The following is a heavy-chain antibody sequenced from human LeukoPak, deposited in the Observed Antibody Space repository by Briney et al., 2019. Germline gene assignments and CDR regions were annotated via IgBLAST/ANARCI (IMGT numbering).Heavy chain of an antibody. Sequence: SETLSLTCTVSGGSISSGSYYWSWIRQPAGKGLEWIGRIYTSGSTNYNPSLKSRVTISVDTSKNQFSLKLSSVTAADTAVYYCARTGRGGYYDSSPPFDYWGQGTLVTVSS. CDR3: ARTGRGGYYDSSPPFDY. V-gene: IGHV4-61*02. J-gene: IGHJ4*02. CDR1: GGSISSGSYY. CDR2: IYTSGST. D-gene: IGHD3-22*01.